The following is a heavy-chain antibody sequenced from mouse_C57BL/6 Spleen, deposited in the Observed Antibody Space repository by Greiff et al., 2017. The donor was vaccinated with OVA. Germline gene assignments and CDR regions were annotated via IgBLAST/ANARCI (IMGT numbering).Heavy chain of an antibody. CDR2: IDPSDSET. V-gene: IGHV1-52*01. Sequence: QVQLQQPGAELVRPGSSVKLSCKASGYTFTSYWMHWVKQRPIQGLEWIGNIDPSDSETHYNQKFKDKATLTVDKSSSTAYMQLSSLTSEDSAVYYCARGDYYCSSHYYAMDYWGQGTSVTVSS. D-gene: IGHD1-1*01. CDR3: ARGDYYCSSHYYAMDY. CDR1: GYTFTSYW. J-gene: IGHJ4*01.